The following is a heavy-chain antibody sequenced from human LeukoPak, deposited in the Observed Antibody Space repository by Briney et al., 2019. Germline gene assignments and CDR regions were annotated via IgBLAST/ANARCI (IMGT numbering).Heavy chain of an antibody. V-gene: IGHV3-48*03. CDR2: ISSSGSTI. CDR1: GFTFSSYE. D-gene: IGHD2-21*02. CDR3: ARDSIVVVTAIPWRNAFDI. J-gene: IGHJ3*02. Sequence: GGSLRLSCSASGFTFSSYEMNWVRQAPGKGLEWVSYISSSGSTIYYADSVKGRFTISRDNAKNSLYLQMNSLRAEDTAVYYCARDSIVVVTAIPWRNAFDIWGQGTMVTVSS.